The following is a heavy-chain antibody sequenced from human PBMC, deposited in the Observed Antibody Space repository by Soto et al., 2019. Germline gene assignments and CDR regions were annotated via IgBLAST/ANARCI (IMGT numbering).Heavy chain of an antibody. V-gene: IGHV1-69*02. CDR2: IIPILGIA. Sequence: QVQLVQSGAEVKKPGSSVKVSCKASGGTFSSYTISWVRQAPGQGLEWMGRIIPILGIANYAQKFQGRVTITADKSTSTAYMELSSLRSEDTAVYYCARGCGDGPFDPWGQGTLVTVSS. CDR3: ARGCGDGPFDP. D-gene: IGHD2-21*02. CDR1: GGTFSSYT. J-gene: IGHJ5*02.